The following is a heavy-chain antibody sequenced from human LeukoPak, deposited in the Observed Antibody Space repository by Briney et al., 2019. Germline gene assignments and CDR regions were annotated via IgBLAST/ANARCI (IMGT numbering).Heavy chain of an antibody. CDR1: GYSFTGYY. CDR3: ARDPGDYGGNSFDY. Sequence: GASVKVSCKASGYSFTGYYMHWVRQAPGQGLEWMGWISPNSGGTNYAQKFQGRVTMTRDTSISTAYMELSRLRSDDTAVYYCARDPGDYGGNSFDYWGQGTLVTVSS. J-gene: IGHJ4*02. CDR2: ISPNSGGT. D-gene: IGHD4-23*01. V-gene: IGHV1-2*02.